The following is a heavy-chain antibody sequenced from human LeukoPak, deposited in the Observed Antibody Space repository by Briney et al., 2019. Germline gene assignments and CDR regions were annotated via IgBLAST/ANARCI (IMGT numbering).Heavy chain of an antibody. CDR3: ARTYYGSGSPPLDY. J-gene: IGHJ4*02. CDR1: GYTFTGYY. V-gene: IGHV1-2*02. D-gene: IGHD3-10*01. Sequence: ASVKVSCKASGYTFTGYYMHWVRQAPGQGLEWMGWINPNSGGTNYAQKFQGRFTMTRDTSISTAYMELSRLRSDDTAVYYCARTYYGSGSPPLDYWGQGTLVTVSS. CDR2: INPNSGGT.